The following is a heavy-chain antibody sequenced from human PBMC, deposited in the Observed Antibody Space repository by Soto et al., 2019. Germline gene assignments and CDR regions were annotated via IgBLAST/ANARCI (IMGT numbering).Heavy chain of an antibody. CDR2: IIPIFGTA. D-gene: IGHD3-16*02. Sequence: VASVKVSCKASGGTFSSYAISWVRQAPGQGLEWMGGIIPIFGTANYAQKFQGRVTITADESTSTAYMELSSLRSEDTAVYYCAREVIRGSYRYQFLVYWGQGTLVTVSS. CDR1: GGTFSSYA. J-gene: IGHJ4*02. V-gene: IGHV1-69*13. CDR3: AREVIRGSYRYQFLVY.